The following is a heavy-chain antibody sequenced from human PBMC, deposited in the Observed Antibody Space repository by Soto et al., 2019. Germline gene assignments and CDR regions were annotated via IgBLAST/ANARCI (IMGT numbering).Heavy chain of an antibody. J-gene: IGHJ5*02. CDR1: GFTVSSSY. V-gene: IGHV3-66*01. CDR2: MYAGVTT. Sequence: EMQLVESGEGLVQPGGSLRLSCAASGFTVSSSYMTWVRQTPGKGLEWVSVMYAGVTTYYADSVKGRFTFSRDNSKNMLYLQMSNLRAEDTAMYYCAREFRDGSNTRLAFDPWGQGTLVTVSS. CDR3: AREFRDGSNTRLAFDP. D-gene: IGHD2-15*01.